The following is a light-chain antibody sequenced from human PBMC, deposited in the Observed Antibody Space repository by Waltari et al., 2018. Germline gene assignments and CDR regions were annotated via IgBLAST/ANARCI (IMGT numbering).Light chain of an antibody. J-gene: IGKJ4*01. CDR2: AAS. V-gene: IGKV1-17*01. Sequence: DIQMTQSPSSLSASVGDKVTITCRASQAISNALAWYQQKPGKAPKLLIYAASSLQSRVPSRFSGSGSGTDFTLTISSLQPEDFAVYYCQQRNSYPLTFGGGTKVEIK. CDR1: QAISNA. CDR3: QQRNSYPLT.